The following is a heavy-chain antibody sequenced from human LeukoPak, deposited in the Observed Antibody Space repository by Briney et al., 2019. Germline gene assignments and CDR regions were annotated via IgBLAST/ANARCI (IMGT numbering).Heavy chain of an antibody. CDR1: GFTFSSYA. CDR3: AKDYYDSSGPSFDY. J-gene: IGHJ4*02. CDR2: ISAGGGTT. Sequence: GGSLRLSCADSGFTFSSYAMSWVRQAPGKGLEWVSAISAGGGTTYYADSVKGRFTISRDKSKNTLYLQMNSLRAEDTAIYYCAKDYYDSSGPSFDYWGQGTLVTVPS. D-gene: IGHD3-22*01. V-gene: IGHV3-23*01.